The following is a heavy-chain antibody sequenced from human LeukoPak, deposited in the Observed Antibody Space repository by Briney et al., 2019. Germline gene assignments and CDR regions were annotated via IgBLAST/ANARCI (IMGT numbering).Heavy chain of an antibody. CDR1: GGTFSSYA. V-gene: IGHV1-18*01. D-gene: IGHD4-17*01. J-gene: IGHJ3*02. CDR3: ATHGDYTAFDI. CDR2: ISAYNGNT. Sequence: ASVKVSCKASGGTFSSYAISWVRQAPGQGLEWMGWISAYNGNTNYAQKLQGRVTMTTDTSTSTAYMELRSLRSDDTAVYYCATHGDYTAFDIWGQGTMVTVSS.